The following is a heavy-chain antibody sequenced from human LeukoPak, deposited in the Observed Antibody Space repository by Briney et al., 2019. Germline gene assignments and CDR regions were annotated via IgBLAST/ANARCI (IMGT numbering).Heavy chain of an antibody. CDR1: GFTFSSYA. J-gene: IGHJ6*04. CDR2: ISYDGSNK. Sequence: GGSLRLSCAASGFTFSSYAMHWVRQAPGKGLEWVAVISYDGSNKYYADSVKGRFTISRDNAKNSLYLQLNSLRAEDTAVYYCAELGITMIGGVWGKGTTVTISS. D-gene: IGHD3-10*02. V-gene: IGHV3-30*04. CDR3: AELGITMIGGV.